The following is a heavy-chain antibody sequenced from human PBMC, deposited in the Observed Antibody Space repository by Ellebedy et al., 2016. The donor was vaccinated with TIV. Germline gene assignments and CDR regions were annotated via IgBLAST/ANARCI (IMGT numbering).Heavy chain of an antibody. D-gene: IGHD2-21*02. Sequence: GESLKISCRGLGSTFTGHWIAWVRQMPGKGLEWMGLIYPGDSDTRYSPSFEGQVTISVDKSVSTAYLQWSDLKASDTAMYYCARRGDWGPRSPFDLWGQGTLVTVSS. V-gene: IGHV5-51*01. CDR1: GSTFTGHW. CDR3: ARRGDWGPRSPFDL. J-gene: IGHJ4*02. CDR2: IYPGDSDT.